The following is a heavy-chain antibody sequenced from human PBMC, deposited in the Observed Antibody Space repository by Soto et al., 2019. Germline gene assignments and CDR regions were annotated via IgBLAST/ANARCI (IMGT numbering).Heavy chain of an antibody. CDR3: AKDFYGDYAYFQH. V-gene: IGHV3-9*01. J-gene: IGHJ1*01. CDR1: GFTFDDYA. D-gene: IGHD4-17*01. CDR2: ISWNSGSI. Sequence: DVQLVESGGGLVQPGRSLRLSCAASGFTFDDYAMHWVRQAPGKGLEWVSGISWNSGSIGYADSVKGRFTISRDNAKNSLYLQMNSLRAEDTALYYCAKDFYGDYAYFQHWGQGTLVTVSS.